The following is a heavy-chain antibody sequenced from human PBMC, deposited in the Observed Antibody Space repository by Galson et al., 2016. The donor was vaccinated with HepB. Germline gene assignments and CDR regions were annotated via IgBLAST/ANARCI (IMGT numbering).Heavy chain of an antibody. J-gene: IGHJ6*02. CDR2: ITTVTGNT. V-gene: IGHV1-18*01. Sequence: SCKASGYTFTTYGISWVRQAPGQGLEWMGWITTVTGNTNYAQKFQGRVTMTTDTSTNTAYMELRSLRSDDTAVYYCARARDYYFYSMDVWGQGTTVTVFS. CDR3: ARARDYYFYSMDV. CDR1: GYTFTTYG.